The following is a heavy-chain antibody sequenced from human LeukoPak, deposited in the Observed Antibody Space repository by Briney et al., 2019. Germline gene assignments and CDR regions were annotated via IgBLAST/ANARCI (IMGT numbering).Heavy chain of an antibody. Sequence: SETLSLTCTASGGSISSYYWSWIRQPAGKGLEWIGRIYTSGSTNYNPSLKSRVTMSVDTSKNQFSLKLSSVTAAGTAVYYCARVRSYGALPVFDYWGQGTLVTVSS. V-gene: IGHV4-4*07. CDR2: IYTSGST. CDR1: GGSISSYY. J-gene: IGHJ4*02. D-gene: IGHD1-26*01. CDR3: ARVRSYGALPVFDY.